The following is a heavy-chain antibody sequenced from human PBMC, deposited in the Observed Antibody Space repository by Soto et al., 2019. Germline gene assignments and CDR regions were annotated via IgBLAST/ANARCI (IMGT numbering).Heavy chain of an antibody. D-gene: IGHD5-18*01. CDR3: ARVYSRIQLWLHAFDI. CDR1: GFTFSSYS. J-gene: IGHJ3*02. V-gene: IGHV3-21*01. Sequence: PGGSLRLSCAASGFTFSSYSMNWVRQAPGKGLEWVSSISSSSSYIYYADSVKGRFTISRDNAKNSLYLQMNSLRAEDTAVFYCARVYSRIQLWLHAFDIWGQGTMVTVSS. CDR2: ISSSSSYI.